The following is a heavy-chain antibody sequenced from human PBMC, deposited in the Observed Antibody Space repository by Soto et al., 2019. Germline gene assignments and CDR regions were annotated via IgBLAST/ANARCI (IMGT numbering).Heavy chain of an antibody. Sequence: GASVKVSCKASVYTFTSYGISWVRQAPGQGLEWMGWISAYNGNTNYAQKLQGRVTMTTDTSTSTAYMELRSLRSDDTAVYYCARAGDGYSSSWYAFDIWGQGTMVTVSS. CDR1: VYTFTSYG. J-gene: IGHJ3*02. V-gene: IGHV1-18*01. CDR2: ISAYNGNT. D-gene: IGHD6-13*01. CDR3: ARAGDGYSSSWYAFDI.